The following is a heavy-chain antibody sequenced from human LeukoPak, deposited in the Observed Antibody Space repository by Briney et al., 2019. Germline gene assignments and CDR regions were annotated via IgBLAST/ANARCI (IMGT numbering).Heavy chain of an antibody. CDR3: ARDLYYDSSGAGYYYYYMDV. CDR2: ISAYNGNT. D-gene: IGHD3-22*01. CDR1: GYTFTSYG. Sequence: ASVKVSCKASGYTFTSYGISWVRQAPGQGLEWMGWISAYNGNTNYAQKLQGRVTMTTDTSTSTAYMELRSLRSDDTAVYYCARDLYYDSSGAGYYYYYMDVWGKRTTVTVSS. J-gene: IGHJ6*03. V-gene: IGHV1-18*01.